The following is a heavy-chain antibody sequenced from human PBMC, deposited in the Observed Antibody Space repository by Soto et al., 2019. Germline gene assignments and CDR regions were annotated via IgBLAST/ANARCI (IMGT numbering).Heavy chain of an antibody. CDR3: ARGIAAAGTYYYHGMDV. D-gene: IGHD6-13*01. CDR2: ISDSGGTT. CDR1: GFTFSGYA. Sequence: GGSLRLSCAASGFTFSGYAMSWVRQAPGKGLEWVSVISDSGGTTYYADSVKGRFTISRDNSKTTLYLQMNSLRAEDTALYYCARGIAAAGTYYYHGMDVWGQGTTVTVSS. J-gene: IGHJ6*02. V-gene: IGHV3-23*01.